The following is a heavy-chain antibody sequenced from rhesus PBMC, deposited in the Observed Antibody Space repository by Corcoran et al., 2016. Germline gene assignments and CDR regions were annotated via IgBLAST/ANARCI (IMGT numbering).Heavy chain of an antibody. D-gene: IGHD5-24*01. CDR1: GGTISSGYCY. J-gene: IGHJ4*01. CDR2: ININMESN. V-gene: IGHV4S12*01. CDR3: ASGYSTGYFDY. Sequence: QVQLQESGPGVVKPSETLSLTCAVSGGTISSGYCYWSWIRMPPGKGLEWIGGININMESNNYTPSLKSRVTISKDTSKNQFSLKLSSVTATDTAVYYCASGYSTGYFDYWGQGVLVTVSS.